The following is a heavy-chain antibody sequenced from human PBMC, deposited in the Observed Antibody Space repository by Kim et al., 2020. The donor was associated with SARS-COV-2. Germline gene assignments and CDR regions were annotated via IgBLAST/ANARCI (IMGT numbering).Heavy chain of an antibody. Sequence: SVKVSCKASGGTFSSYAISWVRQAPGQGLEWMGGIIPIFGTANYAQKFQGRVTITADESTSTAYMELSSLRSEDTAVYYCVRVYYYDSSGYYADYWGQGTLVTVSS. CDR1: GGTFSSYA. J-gene: IGHJ4*02. CDR2: IIPIFGTA. CDR3: VRVYYYDSSGYYADY. D-gene: IGHD3-22*01. V-gene: IGHV1-69*13.